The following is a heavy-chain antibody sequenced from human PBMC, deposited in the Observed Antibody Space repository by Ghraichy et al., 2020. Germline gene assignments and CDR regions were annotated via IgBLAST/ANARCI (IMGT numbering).Heavy chain of an antibody. Sequence: LSLTCAASGFTFSSYSMNWVRQAPGKGLEWVSSISSSSSYIYYADSVKGRFTISRDNAKNSLYLQMNSLRAEDTAVYYCTGEDYDFWSGYYTGGPYGMDVWGQGTTVTVAS. CDR2: ISSSSSYI. CDR1: GFTFSSYS. CDR3: TGEDYDFWSGYYTGGPYGMDV. D-gene: IGHD3-3*01. J-gene: IGHJ6*02. V-gene: IGHV3-21*01.